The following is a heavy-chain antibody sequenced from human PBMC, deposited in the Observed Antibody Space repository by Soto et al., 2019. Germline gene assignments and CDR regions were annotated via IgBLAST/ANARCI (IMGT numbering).Heavy chain of an antibody. Sequence: PXAXLTISCKCSGYXFTSYLLVWVRHMPGKGLVFIGMIYPGDSDNRYSPCFQVQVNISAAAYITTAYLQWRSLRASDTAMYYRARVFLTRRDANYNRRHPTWFDPGGQGTLGTLS. D-gene: IGHD1-7*01. V-gene: IGHV5-51*01. CDR3: ARVFLTRRDANYNRRHPTWFDP. CDR1: GYXFTSYL. CDR2: IYPGDSDN. J-gene: IGHJ5*02.